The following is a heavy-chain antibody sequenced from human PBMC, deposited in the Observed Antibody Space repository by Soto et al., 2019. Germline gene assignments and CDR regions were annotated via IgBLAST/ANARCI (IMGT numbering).Heavy chain of an antibody. CDR3: GSSRWLQLNY. CDR2: IKQDGSEK. J-gene: IGHJ4*02. V-gene: IGHV3-7*01. D-gene: IGHD5-12*01. Sequence: GGSVRLSCAASGFTFNTYWMSWVRQAPGKGLEWVANIKQDGSEKYYVDSVKGRFTISRDNAKNSLYLQMNSLRAEDTAVYYCGSSRWLQLNYWGQGTLVTVSS. CDR1: GFTFNTYW.